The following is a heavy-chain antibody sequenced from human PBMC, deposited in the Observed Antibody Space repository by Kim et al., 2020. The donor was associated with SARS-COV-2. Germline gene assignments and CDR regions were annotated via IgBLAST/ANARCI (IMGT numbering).Heavy chain of an antibody. V-gene: IGHV3-30*18. D-gene: IGHD2-2*01. J-gene: IGHJ4*02. CDR3: AKDAPDQDIVAVPAAMGTMD. Sequence: GGSLRLSCAASGFTFSSYGMHWVRQAPGKGLEWVAVISYDGSNKYYADSVKGRFTISRDNSKNTLYLQMNSLRAEDTAVYYCAKDAPDQDIVAVPAAMGTMDWGQGTLVTVSS. CDR2: ISYDGSNK. CDR1: GFTFSSYG.